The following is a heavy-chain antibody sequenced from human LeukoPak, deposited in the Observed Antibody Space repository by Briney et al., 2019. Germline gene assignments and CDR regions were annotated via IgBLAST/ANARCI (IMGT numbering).Heavy chain of an antibody. CDR1: GYTFTSNY. D-gene: IGHD5-18*01. Sequence: GASVKVSCKAFGYTFTSNYMHWVRQAPGQGLEWMGVISPSGGSTSYAQKFQGRVTLTRDMSTSTAYMELSSLRSEDTAVYYCARGDTAMVTSDAFDIWGQGTMVTVSS. CDR3: ARGDTAMVTSDAFDI. J-gene: IGHJ3*02. CDR2: ISPSGGST. V-gene: IGHV1-46*01.